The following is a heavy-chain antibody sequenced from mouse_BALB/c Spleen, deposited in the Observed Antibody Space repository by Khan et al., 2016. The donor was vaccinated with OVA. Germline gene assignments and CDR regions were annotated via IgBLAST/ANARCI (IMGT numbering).Heavy chain of an antibody. Sequence: EVELVESGPDLVKPSQSLSLTCTVTGSSITSGYSWHWIRQFPGNKLEWMGYIHYSGIPNYNPSLKSRISITRDTSKNKFFLQLNSVTTEDTATFYRARFDGSRAFDYWGQGTTLTVSA. CDR2: IHYSGIP. J-gene: IGHJ2*01. CDR1: GSSITSGYS. D-gene: IGHD1-1*01. V-gene: IGHV3-1*02. CDR3: ARFDGSRAFDY.